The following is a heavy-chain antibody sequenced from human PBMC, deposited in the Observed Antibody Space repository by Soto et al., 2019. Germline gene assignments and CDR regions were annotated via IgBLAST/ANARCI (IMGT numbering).Heavy chain of an antibody. J-gene: IGHJ4*02. CDR3: VRDSGAKLSSS. CDR1: GGTFSSYR. V-gene: IGHV1-69*13. Sequence: ASVKVSCKASGGTFSSYRINWVRQAPGQGLEWVGGIVPIYRTADYAQKFQGRVTITADESARTSYMEPRSLKSQDTAVYYCVRDSGAKLSSSWGQGTMVTVYS. D-gene: IGHD6-13*01. CDR2: IVPIYRTA.